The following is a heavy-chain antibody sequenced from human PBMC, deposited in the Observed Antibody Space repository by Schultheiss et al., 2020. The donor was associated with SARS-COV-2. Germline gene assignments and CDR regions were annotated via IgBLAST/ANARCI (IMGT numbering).Heavy chain of an antibody. CDR3: ARHGKYGDFDGHYYYGFDV. D-gene: IGHD4-17*01. J-gene: IGHJ6*02. Sequence: SQTLSLTCPVSGGSISSGGYSWSWIRQPPGKGLEWIGYIYHSGSTNYNPSLKSRVTMSVDTSKNQFSLKLSSVIAADTAVYYCARHGKYGDFDGHYYYGFDVWGQGTTVTVSS. CDR1: GGSISSGGYS. CDR2: IYHSGST. V-gene: IGHV4-30-2*01.